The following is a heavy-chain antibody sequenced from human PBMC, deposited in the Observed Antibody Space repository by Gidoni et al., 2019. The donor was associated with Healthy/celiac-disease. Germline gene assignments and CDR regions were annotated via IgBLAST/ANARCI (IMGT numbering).Heavy chain of an antibody. CDR3: ARAVGEYYYDSSGYDY. J-gene: IGHJ4*02. D-gene: IGHD3-22*01. Sequence: QVQLQESGPGLVMPSQTLSPSCTFSGGSIPRGGYYWSWIRQHPGKGMEWIGYIYYSESTYYNPSLKSRVTISVDTSKNQFSLKLSSVTAADTAVYYCARAVGEYYYDSSGYDYWGQGTLVTVSS. V-gene: IGHV4-31*03. CDR2: IYYSEST. CDR1: GGSIPRGGYY.